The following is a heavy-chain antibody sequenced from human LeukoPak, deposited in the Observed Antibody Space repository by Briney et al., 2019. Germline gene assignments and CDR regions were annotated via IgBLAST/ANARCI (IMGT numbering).Heavy chain of an antibody. J-gene: IGHJ4*02. CDR1: GGSISSGGYY. CDR2: IYYSGST. V-gene: IGHV4-31*03. Sequence: SETLSLTCTVSGGSISSGGYYWSWIRQHPRKGLEWIGYIYYSGSTNYDPSLKSRVTISVDTSKNQFSLKLSSVTAADTAVYYCARGSWIQPMGYWGQGTLVTVSS. CDR3: ARGSWIQPMGY. D-gene: IGHD5-18*01.